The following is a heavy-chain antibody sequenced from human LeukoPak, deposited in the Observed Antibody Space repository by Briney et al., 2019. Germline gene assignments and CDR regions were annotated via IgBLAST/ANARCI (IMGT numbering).Heavy chain of an antibody. CDR2: ISYDGSNK. V-gene: IGHV3-30*03. CDR3: ARAGSTGYYKYFDY. Sequence: PGRSLRLSCAASGFTFSSYGMHWVRQAPGKGLEWVAVISYDGSNKYYADSVKGRFTISRDNSKNTLYLQMNSLRPEDTAVFYCARAGSTGYYKYFDYWGQGTLVTVSS. D-gene: IGHD3-22*01. CDR1: GFTFSSYG. J-gene: IGHJ4*02.